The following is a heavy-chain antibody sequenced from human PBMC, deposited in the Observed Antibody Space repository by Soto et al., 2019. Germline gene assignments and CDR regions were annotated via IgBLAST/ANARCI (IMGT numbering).Heavy chain of an antibody. V-gene: IGHV3-23*01. CDR3: AKTANGWFSAFDI. D-gene: IGHD6-19*01. CDR2: ISGSGGTT. Sequence: EVQLLESGGGLVQPGGSLRLSCAASGFPFNSYAMSWVRQAPGKGLEGVSAISGSGGTTYYADSVKGRFTFSRDNSKNTRYLQMKSLRAEYTAVYYCAKTANGWFSAFDIGGQGTMVTVSS. CDR1: GFPFNSYA. J-gene: IGHJ3*02.